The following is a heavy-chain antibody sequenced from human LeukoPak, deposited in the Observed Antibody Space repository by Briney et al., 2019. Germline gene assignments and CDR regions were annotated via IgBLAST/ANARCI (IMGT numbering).Heavy chain of an antibody. CDR1: GFTFSSYA. J-gene: IGHJ4*02. Sequence: PGGSLRLSCAASGFTFSSYAMSWVRQAPGKGLEWVSAISGSGGSTYHADSVKGRFTISRDNSKNTLYLQMNSLKAEDTAVYYCAKNPDIVATIGDYFDYWGQGTLVTVSS. CDR2: ISGSGGST. CDR3: AKNPDIVATIGDYFDY. D-gene: IGHD5-12*01. V-gene: IGHV3-23*01.